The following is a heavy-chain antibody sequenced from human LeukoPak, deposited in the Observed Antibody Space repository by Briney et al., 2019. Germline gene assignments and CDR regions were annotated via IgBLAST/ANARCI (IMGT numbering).Heavy chain of an antibody. V-gene: IGHV4-34*01. J-gene: IGHJ6*02. CDR2: INHSGST. Sequence: SETLSLTCAVYGGSFSGYYWSWFRQPPGKGLEWIGEINHSGSTNYNPSLKSRVTISVDTSKNQFSLKLSSVTAADTAVYYCARGVGEYYGMDVWGQGTTVTVSS. CDR1: GGSFSGYY. D-gene: IGHD3-10*01. CDR3: ARGVGEYYGMDV.